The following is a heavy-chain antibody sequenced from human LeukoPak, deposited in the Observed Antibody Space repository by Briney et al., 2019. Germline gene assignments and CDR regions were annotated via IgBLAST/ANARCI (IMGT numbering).Heavy chain of an antibody. CDR3: VPSTGTP. J-gene: IGHJ4*02. CDR2: IKPDGSEK. Sequence: GGSLRLSCAASAFTLSSDWMTWVRQAPGKGLEWVATIKPDGSEKYYVDSLKGRFTISRDNARNSVYLQMNSLRAEDTAVYYCVPSTGTPWGQGTLVTVSS. V-gene: IGHV3-7*03. D-gene: IGHD1-1*01. CDR1: AFTLSSDW.